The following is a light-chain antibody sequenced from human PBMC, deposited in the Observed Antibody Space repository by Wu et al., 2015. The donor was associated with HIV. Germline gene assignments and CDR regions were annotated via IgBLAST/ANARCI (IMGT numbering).Light chain of an antibody. CDR3: QKYNTAPWT. Sequence: DVQVTQSPSSLSASLGDRVTITCRASQVIGNYLAWYQQKPGKVPKLLIYAASTLQSGVPSRFSGSGSGTDFTLTISSLQPEDVATYYCQKYNTAPWTFGQGTKVEMK. V-gene: IGKV1-27*01. CDR1: QVIGNY. CDR2: AAS. J-gene: IGKJ1*01.